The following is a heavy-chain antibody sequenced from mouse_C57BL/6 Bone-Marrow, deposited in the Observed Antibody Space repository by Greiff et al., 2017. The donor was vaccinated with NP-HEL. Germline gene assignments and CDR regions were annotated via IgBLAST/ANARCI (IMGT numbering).Heavy chain of an antibody. CDR3: ARLLRYGY. CDR1: GYTFTSYT. CDR2: INPSSGYT. J-gene: IGHJ2*01. Sequence: QVQLKESGAELARPGASVKMSCKASGYTFTSYTMHWVKQRPGQGLEWIGYINPSSGYTKYNQKFKDKATLTADKSSSTAYMQLSSLTSEDSAVYYCARLLRYGYWGQGTTLTVSS. V-gene: IGHV1-4*01. D-gene: IGHD1-1*01.